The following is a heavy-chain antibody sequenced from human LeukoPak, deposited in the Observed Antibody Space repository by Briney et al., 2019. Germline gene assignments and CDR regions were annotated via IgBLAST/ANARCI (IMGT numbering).Heavy chain of an antibody. CDR2: TIPIFATA. V-gene: IGHV1-69*13. CDR1: GYTFTSYG. J-gene: IGHJ6*03. CDR3: AREGGYSGYGVEDYYYYMDV. Sequence: ASVKVSCKASGYTFTSYGISWVRQAPGQGLEWMGGTIPIFATANYGQKFQGRVTITADESTSTAYMELRSLRSDDTAVYYCAREGGYSGYGVEDYYYYMDVWGKGTTVTISS. D-gene: IGHD5-12*01.